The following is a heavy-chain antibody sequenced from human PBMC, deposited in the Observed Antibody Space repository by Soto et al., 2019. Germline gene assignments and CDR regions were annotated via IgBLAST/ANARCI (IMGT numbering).Heavy chain of an antibody. CDR2: IYPGDSDT. J-gene: IGHJ6*02. CDR3: PIQPKEQLVQGGNYYYGMDV. CDR1: GYSLTSYW. V-gene: IGHV5-51*01. D-gene: IGHD6-6*01. Sequence: DSLKISCKGSGYSLTSYWIGWVRQMPGKGLEWMWIIYPGDSDTRYSPSFQGQVTISADNSISTAYRQWSSLKASDTAMYYCPIQPKEQLVQGGNYYYGMDVWGQGTTVHVSS.